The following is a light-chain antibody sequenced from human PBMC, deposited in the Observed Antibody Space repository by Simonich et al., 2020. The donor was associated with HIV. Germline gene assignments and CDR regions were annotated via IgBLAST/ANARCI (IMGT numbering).Light chain of an antibody. V-gene: IGKV4-1*01. CDR3: QQYYDTPIT. J-gene: IGKJ5*01. Sequence: DIVMTQSPDSLAVSLGERATINCKSSQSVLYISNNKNYLAWYQQKPGQPPKLLIYGASTRESGVPDRFSGSGSGTDFTLTISSLQAEDVAVYYCQQYYDTPITFGQGTRLEIK. CDR1: QSVLYISNNKNY. CDR2: GAS.